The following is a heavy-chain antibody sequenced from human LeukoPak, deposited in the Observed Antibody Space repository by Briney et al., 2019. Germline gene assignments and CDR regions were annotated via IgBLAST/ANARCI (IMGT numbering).Heavy chain of an antibody. J-gene: IGHJ3*02. CDR2: INPNSGGT. Sequence: ASVKVSCKASGYTFTGYYMHWVRQAPGQGLEWMGWINPNSGGTNYAQKFQGRVTMTRDTSISTAYMELSRLRSDDTAVYYCARAAVAGPSNDAFDIWGQGTMVTVSS. CDR3: ARAAVAGPSNDAFDI. V-gene: IGHV1-2*02. CDR1: GYTFTGYY. D-gene: IGHD6-19*01.